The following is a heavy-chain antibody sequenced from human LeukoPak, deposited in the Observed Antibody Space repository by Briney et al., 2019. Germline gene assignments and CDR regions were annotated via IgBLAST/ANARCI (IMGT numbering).Heavy chain of an antibody. CDR2: IYTSGST. CDR3: ARQRITMVRGVPTTAIDY. D-gene: IGHD3-10*01. CDR1: GGSISSGSYY. J-gene: IGHJ4*02. Sequence: SETLSLTCTVSGGSISSGSYYWSWIRQPAGKGLEWIGRIYTSGSTNYNPSLKSRVTISVDTSKNQFSLKLSSVTAADTAVYYCARQRITMVRGVPTTAIDYWGQGTLVTASS. V-gene: IGHV4-61*02.